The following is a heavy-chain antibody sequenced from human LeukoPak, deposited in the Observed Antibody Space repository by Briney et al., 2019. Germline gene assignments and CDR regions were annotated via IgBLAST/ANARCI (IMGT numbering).Heavy chain of an antibody. D-gene: IGHD4-17*01. V-gene: IGHV3-21*04. J-gene: IGHJ5*02. CDR3: ANPPTVTTIRFDP. CDR1: GFTFSSYS. Sequence: PGGSLRLSCAASGFTFSSYSMNWVRQAPGKGLEWVSSISGSSSYIYYADSVKGRFTISRDNSKNTLYLQMNSLRAEDTAVYYCANPPTVTTIRFDPWGQGTLVTVSS. CDR2: ISGSSSYI.